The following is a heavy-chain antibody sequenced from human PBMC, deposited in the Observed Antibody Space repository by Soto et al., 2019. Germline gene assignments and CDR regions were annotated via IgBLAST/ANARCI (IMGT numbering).Heavy chain of an antibody. J-gene: IGHJ3*02. D-gene: IGHD3-10*01. CDR3: AREPMVRAAHGFDI. CDR2: VNPNSVGT. V-gene: IGHV1-2*02. CDR1: GYTFTGHY. Sequence: ASVKVSCKASGYTFTGHYMHWVRQAPGQGLEWMGWVNPNSVGTNYAQKFQGRVTMTRDTSISTAYMELSRLRSDDTAVYYCAREPMVRAAHGFDIWGQGTMVTVSS.